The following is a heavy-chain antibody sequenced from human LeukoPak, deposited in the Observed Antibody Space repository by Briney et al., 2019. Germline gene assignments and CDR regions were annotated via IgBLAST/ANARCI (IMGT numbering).Heavy chain of an antibody. CDR3: ARHLWFGDPRSTYYYYYMDV. J-gene: IGHJ6*03. V-gene: IGHV4-4*07. Sequence: SETLSLTCTVSGGSISSYYWSWIRQPAGKGLEWIGRIYTSGSTGYNPSLKSRLTMSVDTSKNQFSLKLSSVTAADTAVYYCARHLWFGDPRSTYYYYYMDVWGKGTTVTISS. D-gene: IGHD3-10*01. CDR1: GGSISSYY. CDR2: IYTSGST.